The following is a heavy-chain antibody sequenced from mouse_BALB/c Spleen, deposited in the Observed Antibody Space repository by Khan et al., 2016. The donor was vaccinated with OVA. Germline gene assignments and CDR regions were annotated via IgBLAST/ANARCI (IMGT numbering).Heavy chain of an antibody. V-gene: IGHV3-2*02. D-gene: IGHD1-2*01. CDR3: ARTARIKY. CDR1: GYSITSGYG. Sequence: EVQLQESGPGLVKPSQSLSLTCTVTGYSITSGYGWNWIRQFPGNKLEWMGYIRYSGSTNYKPSLKSRISITRDTSKNQFFLQLNSVTTEDTATYYCARTARIKYWGQGTTLTVSS. J-gene: IGHJ2*01. CDR2: IRYSGST.